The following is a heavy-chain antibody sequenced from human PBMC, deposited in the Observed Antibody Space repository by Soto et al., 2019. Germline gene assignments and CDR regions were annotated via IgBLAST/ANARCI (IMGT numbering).Heavy chain of an antibody. V-gene: IGHV1-46*03. CDR2: INLSNGAT. CDR3: GREHTRSFYFDY. CDR1: GYPFSAYH. J-gene: IGHJ4*02. Sequence: ASVKVSCKASGYPFSAYHMHWARQAPGQGLEWMGTINLSNGATAYSQNFEGRLTVTRDTSTNTVYMELSSLRSEDTAVYYCGREHTRSFYFDYWGQGTLVTVSS. D-gene: IGHD1-26*01.